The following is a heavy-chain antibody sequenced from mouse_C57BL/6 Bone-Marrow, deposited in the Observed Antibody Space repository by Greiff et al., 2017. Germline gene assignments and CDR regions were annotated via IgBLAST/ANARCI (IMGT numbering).Heavy chain of an antibody. CDR1: GFTFSSYA. CDR3: ARGDSSGYVGAMDY. J-gene: IGHJ4*01. CDR2: ISDGGSYT. V-gene: IGHV5-4*01. Sequence: EVHLVESGGGLVKPGGSLKLSCAASGFTFSSYAMSWVRQTPEKRLEWVATISDGGSYTYYPDNVKGRFTISRDNAKNNLYLQMSHLKSEDTAMYYCARGDSSGYVGAMDYWGQGTSVTVSS. D-gene: IGHD3-2*02.